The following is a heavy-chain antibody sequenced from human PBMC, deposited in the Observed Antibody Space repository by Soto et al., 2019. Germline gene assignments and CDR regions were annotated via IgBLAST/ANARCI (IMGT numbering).Heavy chain of an antibody. J-gene: IGHJ6*02. V-gene: IGHV4-30-4*01. CDR1: GVSPTTADTW. CDR3: VRSRQMESGNDYGLDV. D-gene: IGHD1-1*01. Sequence: QVQLQESGSGLVKPSQSLSLTCTVSGVSPTTADTWWSWIRQSPGKGLEFIGYYHSGGSTYYDASFRSRVIISADTSNSQLSLKLSSVTVADTAVYCCVRSRQMESGNDYGLDVWGQGTTVTVSS. CDR2: YHSGGST.